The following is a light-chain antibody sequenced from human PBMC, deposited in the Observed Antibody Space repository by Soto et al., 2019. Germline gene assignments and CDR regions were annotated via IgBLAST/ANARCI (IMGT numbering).Light chain of an antibody. J-gene: IGKJ4*01. CDR3: QQRSNWPLT. Sequence: EILLTQSPATLSLSPGERATLSCRASQSVSTYLAWYQQRAGQAPRLLIFDTSNRITGIPARFSGSGSGTDFTLTISSLEPEDFAVYYCQQRSNWPLTFGGGTRVEVK. CDR2: DTS. V-gene: IGKV3-11*01. CDR1: QSVSTY.